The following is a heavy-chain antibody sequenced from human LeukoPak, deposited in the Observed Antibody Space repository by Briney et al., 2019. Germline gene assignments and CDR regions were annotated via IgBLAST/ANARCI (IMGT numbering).Heavy chain of an antibody. V-gene: IGHV1-18*01. CDR1: GYTFTSYT. J-gene: IGHJ4*02. Sequence: ASVKVSCNASGYTFTSYTISWVRQAPGQVLEWMGWISAYNGNTDYAQKLQDRVTMTTDTSTSTAYMELRSLRHDDTAVYYCARDKAGATFWGQGTLVTVSS. D-gene: IGHD1-26*01. CDR3: ARDKAGATF. CDR2: ISAYNGNT.